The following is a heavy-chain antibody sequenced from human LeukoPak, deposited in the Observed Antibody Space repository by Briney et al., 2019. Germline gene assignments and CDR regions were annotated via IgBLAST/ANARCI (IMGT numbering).Heavy chain of an antibody. D-gene: IGHD4-17*01. CDR3: ARLSTVTTSFDY. CDR2: FYTSGNS. V-gene: IGHV4-4*07. J-gene: IGHJ4*02. CDR1: GGSISTYY. Sequence: SETLSLTCSVSGGSISTYYWSWIRQPAGKGLEWIGRFYTSGNSYYNPSLKSRVTMSVDTSKNQFSLKLTSVTAADTALYYCARLSTVTTSFDYWGQGTLVTVSS.